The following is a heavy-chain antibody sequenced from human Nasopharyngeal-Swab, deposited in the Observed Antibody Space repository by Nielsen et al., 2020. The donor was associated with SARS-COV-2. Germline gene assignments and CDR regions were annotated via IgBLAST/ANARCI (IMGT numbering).Heavy chain of an antibody. J-gene: IGHJ4*02. D-gene: IGHD2-21*02. Sequence: GTCLVGVSAISGSGGLTYYADSVKGRFTISRDNSKNTLYLQMNSLRAEDTAIYYCAKSPPCGHDCYDYYFDYWGQGTLVTVSS. V-gene: IGHV3-23*01. CDR3: AKSPPCGHDCYDYYFDY. CDR2: ISGSGGLT.